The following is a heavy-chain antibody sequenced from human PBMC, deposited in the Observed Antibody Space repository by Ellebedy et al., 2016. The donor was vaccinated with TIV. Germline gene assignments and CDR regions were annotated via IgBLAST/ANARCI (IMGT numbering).Heavy chain of an antibody. CDR1: GYTFTSYA. CDR2: INAGNGNT. J-gene: IGHJ6*02. V-gene: IGHV1-3*01. Sequence: ASVKVSXXASGYTFTSYAMHWVRQAPGQRLEWMGWINAGNGNTKYSQKFQGRVTITRDTSASTAYMELSSLRSEDTAVYYCASTSRVYYYYGMDVWGQGTTVTVSS. CDR3: ASTSRVYYYYGMDV.